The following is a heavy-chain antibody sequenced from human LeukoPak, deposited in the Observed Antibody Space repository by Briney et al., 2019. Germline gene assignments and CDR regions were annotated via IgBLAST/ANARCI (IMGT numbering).Heavy chain of an antibody. CDR3: ARGGTAPPEDFDY. CDR1: GGSISSSSYY. V-gene: IGHV4-39*07. D-gene: IGHD1-1*01. CDR2: IYYSGST. J-gene: IGHJ4*02. Sequence: SETLSLTCTVSGGSISSSSYYWGWIRQPPGKGLEWIGSIYYSGSTYYNPSLKSRVTISVDTSKNQFSLKLSSVTAAGTAVYYCARGGTAPPEDFDYWGQGTLVTVYS.